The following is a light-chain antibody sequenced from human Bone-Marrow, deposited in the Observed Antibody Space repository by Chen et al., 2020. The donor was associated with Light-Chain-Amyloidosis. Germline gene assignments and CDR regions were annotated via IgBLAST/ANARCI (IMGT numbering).Light chain of an antibody. J-gene: IGKJ1*01. Sequence: DIVLTQSPATLSLSPGERATLSCRASQSVRRYLDWYQQKPGQAPRLLIYDASNRASGLPARFSGSGSETDFTLTISSLEPEDFAVYYCQQRSNWPQRTFGQVTKVEIK. CDR3: QQRSNWPQRT. CDR1: QSVRRY. CDR2: DAS. V-gene: IGKV3-11*01.